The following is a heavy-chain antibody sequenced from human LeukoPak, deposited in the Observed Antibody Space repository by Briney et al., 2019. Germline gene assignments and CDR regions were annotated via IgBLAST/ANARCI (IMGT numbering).Heavy chain of an antibody. D-gene: IGHD6-6*01. Sequence: EPSDTLSLTCTVSSGSISSSSYHWAWIRQPPGKGLEWIGSIYYSGTTYYNPSLKSRVTISVDTSKNQFSLKLSSVTAADTAVYYCTREYSSSSEYWGQGTLVTVPS. J-gene: IGHJ4*02. CDR2: IYYSGTT. CDR3: TREYSSSSEY. V-gene: IGHV4-39*02. CDR1: SGSISSSSYH.